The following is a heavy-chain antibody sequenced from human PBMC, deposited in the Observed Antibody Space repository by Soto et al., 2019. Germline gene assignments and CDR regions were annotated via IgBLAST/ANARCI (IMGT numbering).Heavy chain of an antibody. D-gene: IGHD5-12*01. CDR1: GFTFSSYG. Sequence: QVQLVESGGGVVQPGRSLRLSCAASGFTFSSYGMHWVRQAPGKGLEWVAVISYDGSNKYYADSVKGRFTISRDNSKNTLYLQMNSLRAEYTAVYYCAKVRRDGYNRYYFDYWGQGTLVTVSS. CDR3: AKVRRDGYNRYYFDY. V-gene: IGHV3-30*18. J-gene: IGHJ4*02. CDR2: ISYDGSNK.